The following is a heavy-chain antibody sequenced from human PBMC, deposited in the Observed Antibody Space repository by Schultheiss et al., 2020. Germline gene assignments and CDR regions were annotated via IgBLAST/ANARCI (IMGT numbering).Heavy chain of an antibody. CDR2: IYYSGST. J-gene: IGHJ4*02. D-gene: IGHD3-16*02. V-gene: IGHV4-59*08. Sequence: SQTLSLTCAVYGGSFSSYYWSWIRQPPGKGLEWIGFIYYSGSTYYNPSLKSRVTISVDTSKNQFSLKLSSVTAADTALYYCARQASGRGDDYVWGSYRYTDDYWGQGTLVTVSS. CDR1: GGSFSSYY. CDR3: ARQASGRGDDYVWGSYRYTDDY.